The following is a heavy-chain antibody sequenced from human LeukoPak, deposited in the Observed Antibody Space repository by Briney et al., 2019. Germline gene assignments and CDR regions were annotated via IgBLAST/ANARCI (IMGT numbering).Heavy chain of an antibody. J-gene: IGHJ4*02. CDR2: IKKDGSET. V-gene: IGHV3-7*03. D-gene: IGHD2-15*01. Sequence: GGSLRLSCAASGFTFSSYGMHWVRQAPGKGLEWVATIKKDGSETLYVDSVKGRFTISRDNSKNTLYLQMNSLRAEDTARYYCAKQKGYCSGGSCYYSDYWGQGTLVTVSS. CDR3: AKQKGYCSGGSCYYSDY. CDR1: GFTFSSYG.